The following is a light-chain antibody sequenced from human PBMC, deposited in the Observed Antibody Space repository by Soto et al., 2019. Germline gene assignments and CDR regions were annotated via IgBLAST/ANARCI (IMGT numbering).Light chain of an antibody. V-gene: IGKV3-20*01. CDR1: QSVTSNF. J-gene: IGKJ4*01. Sequence: EIVLTQSPDTLSLSPGERVTLSCRASQSVTSNFLAWYQQNPGRAPRLLIHGASNRATGVPGRFSGSGSGADFTLTISRLEPEDFAVYYCQQYGSSPLTFGGGTRVEIK. CDR3: QQYGSSPLT. CDR2: GAS.